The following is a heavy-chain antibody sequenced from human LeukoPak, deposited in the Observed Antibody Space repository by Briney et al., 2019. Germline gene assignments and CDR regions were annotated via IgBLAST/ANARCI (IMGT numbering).Heavy chain of an antibody. V-gene: IGHV4-59*08. D-gene: IGHD6-13*01. J-gene: IGHJ4*02. CDR1: GGSISSYY. CDR2: IYYSGST. CDR3: ARPGGVAAAGTSFDY. Sequence: SETLSLTCTVSGGSISSYYWSWIRQPPGKGLEWIGYIYYSGSTYYNPSLKSRVTISVDTSKNQFSLKLSSVTAADTAVYYCARPGGVAAAGTSFDYWGQGTLVTVSS.